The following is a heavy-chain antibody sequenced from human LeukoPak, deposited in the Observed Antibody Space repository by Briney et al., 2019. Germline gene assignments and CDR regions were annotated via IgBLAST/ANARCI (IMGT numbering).Heavy chain of an antibody. CDR1: GGSISSYY. CDR2: IYTSGST. J-gene: IGHJ6*03. CDR3: ARLGPAASGIYYYYYMDV. Sequence: SETLSLTCTVSGGSISSYYWSWIRQPAGKGLEWIGRIYTSGSTNYNPSLKSRVTMSVDTSKNQSSLKLSSATAADTAVYYCARLGPAASGIYYYYYMDVWGKGTTVTISS. D-gene: IGHD2-2*01. V-gene: IGHV4-4*07.